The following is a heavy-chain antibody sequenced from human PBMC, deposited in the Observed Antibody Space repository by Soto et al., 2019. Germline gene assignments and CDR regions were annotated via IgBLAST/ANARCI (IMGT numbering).Heavy chain of an antibody. CDR3: TTPPVVGYNWFDP. J-gene: IGHJ5*02. CDR2: IKSQTDGGTT. D-gene: IGHD2-15*01. V-gene: IGHV3-15*01. CDR1: GFTFSNAW. Sequence: GGSLRLSCAASGFTFSNAWMSWVRQAPGKGLEWVGRIKSQTDGGTTDYAAPVKGRFTISRDDSKNTLYLQMNSLKTEDTAVYYCTTPPVVGYNWFDPWGQGTLVTVSS.